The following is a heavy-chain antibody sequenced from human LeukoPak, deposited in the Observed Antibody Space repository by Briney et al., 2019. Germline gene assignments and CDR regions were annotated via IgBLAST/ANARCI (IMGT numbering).Heavy chain of an antibody. CDR2: FSGSGGST. CDR3: AKYGAYFIAVAPGPNWFDP. D-gene: IGHD6-19*01. V-gene: IGHV3-23*01. CDR1: GFTVSSYG. J-gene: IGHJ5*02. Sequence: GGSLRLSCAASGFTVSSYGMTWVRQAPGKGLEWVSSFSGSGGSTYYADSVKGRFTISRDNSKNTLYLQMNSLRAEDTAVYYCAKYGAYFIAVAPGPNWFDPWGQGTLVTVSS.